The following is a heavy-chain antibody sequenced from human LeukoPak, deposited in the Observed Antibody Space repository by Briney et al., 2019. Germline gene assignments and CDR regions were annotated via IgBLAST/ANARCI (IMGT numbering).Heavy chain of an antibody. CDR3: ARIRGVVVAAHYYYYGMDV. D-gene: IGHD2-15*01. V-gene: IGHV4-59*08. J-gene: IGHJ6*02. Sequence: SETLSLTCTVSGDSISSYYWSWIRQPPGKGLEWIGYIYYSGSTNYNPSLKSRVTISVDTSKNQFSLTLSSVTAADTAVYYCARIRGVVVAAHYYYYGMDVWGQGTTVTVSS. CDR1: GDSISSYY. CDR2: IYYSGST.